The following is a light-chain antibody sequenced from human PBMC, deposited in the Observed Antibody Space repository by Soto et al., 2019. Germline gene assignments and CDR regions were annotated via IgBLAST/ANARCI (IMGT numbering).Light chain of an antibody. CDR2: DAS. V-gene: IGKV1D-13*01. Sequence: IQLAQPPSSLSASVGDRVTITYRASQGISSALAWYQQKPGKAPKLLIYDASSLESGVPSRFIGRGSGTDVTLTISSLQPEDFPTYYWQQFNNYEITCGQGTRLEIK. CDR1: QGISSA. J-gene: IGKJ5*01. CDR3: QQFNNYEIT.